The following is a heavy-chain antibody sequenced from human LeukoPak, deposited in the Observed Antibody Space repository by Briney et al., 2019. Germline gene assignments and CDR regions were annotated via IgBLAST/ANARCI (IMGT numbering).Heavy chain of an antibody. CDR1: GFTFSRYW. CDR3: AKGDGSSLAYYYGMDV. Sequence: GGSLRLSCAASGFTFSRYWMHWVRHAPGKGLEWVSSISGGGDSTYYADSVKGRFTISRDNSKNTLYLQMNSLRAEDTAIYYCAKGDGSSLAYYYGMDVWGQGTTVTVSS. V-gene: IGHV3-23*01. D-gene: IGHD1-26*01. CDR2: ISGGGDST. J-gene: IGHJ6*02.